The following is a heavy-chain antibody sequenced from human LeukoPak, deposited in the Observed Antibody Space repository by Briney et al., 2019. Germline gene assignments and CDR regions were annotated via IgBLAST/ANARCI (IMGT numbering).Heavy chain of an antibody. V-gene: IGHV3-23*01. CDR1: GFPSRTYA. CDR2: ISGGGDST. CDR3: AKGQISMVRGVIPDPDY. D-gene: IGHD3-10*01. Sequence: GGSLRLSCAASGFPSRTYAMNWVRQAPGKGLEWVSGISGGGDSTYYADSVKGRFTISRDNSKNTLYLQMNSLRVEDTAVYYCAKGQISMVRGVIPDPDYWGQGTLVTVSS. J-gene: IGHJ4*02.